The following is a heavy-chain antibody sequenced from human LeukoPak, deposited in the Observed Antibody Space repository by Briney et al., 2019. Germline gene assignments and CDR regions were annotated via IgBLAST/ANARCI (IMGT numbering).Heavy chain of an antibody. Sequence: GGSLRLSCAASGFTFSSYSMNWVRQAPGKGLEWVSSISSSSSYIYSADSVKGRFTISRDNAKNSLYLQMNSLRAEDTAVYYCARGTMTVFDYWGQGTLVTVSS. CDR1: GFTFSSYS. V-gene: IGHV3-21*01. CDR2: ISSSSSYI. J-gene: IGHJ4*02. D-gene: IGHD3-22*01. CDR3: ARGTMTVFDY.